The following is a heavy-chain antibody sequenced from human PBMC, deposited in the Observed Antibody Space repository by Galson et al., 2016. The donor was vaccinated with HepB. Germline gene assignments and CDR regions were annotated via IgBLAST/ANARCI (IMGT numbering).Heavy chain of an antibody. CDR1: SGSISSNY. CDR3: ARGFHLSMGIPIDI. Sequence: SETLSLTCNVSSGSISSNYWSWIRQPAGKGLEWIGRLRSSEEPIYNPSLMNRVTISVDTFRKQVSLSLSSVTAADTAVYYCARGFHLSMGIPIDIWGQGTLVIVSS. CDR2: LRSSEEP. V-gene: IGHV4-4*07. D-gene: IGHD2-8*01. J-gene: IGHJ4*02.